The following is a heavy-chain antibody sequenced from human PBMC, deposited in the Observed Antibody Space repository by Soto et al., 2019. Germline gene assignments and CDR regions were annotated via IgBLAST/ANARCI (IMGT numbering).Heavy chain of an antibody. CDR1: CGSISSYY. Sequence: SEPLSLTCTVSCGSISSYYWSWIRQPPGKGLEWIGYIYYSGSTNYNPSLKSRVTISVDTSKNQFSLKLSSVTAADTAVYYCARGRGQPHYYFDYWGQGNLVTVSS. D-gene: IGHD1-26*01. CDR2: IYYSGST. V-gene: IGHV4-59*01. J-gene: IGHJ4*02. CDR3: ARGRGQPHYYFDY.